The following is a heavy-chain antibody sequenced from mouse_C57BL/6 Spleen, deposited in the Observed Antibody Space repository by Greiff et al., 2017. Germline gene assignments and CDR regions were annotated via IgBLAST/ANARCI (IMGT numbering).Heavy chain of an antibody. CDR2: ISSGSSTI. Sequence: EVQVVESGGGLVKPGGSLKLSCAASGFTFSDYGMHWVRQAPEKGLEWVADISSGSSTIYYADTVKGRFTIARDNAKNTLFLQMTSLRSEDTAMYYFATDYYGSRGYAMDYWGQGTSVTVSS. D-gene: IGHD1-1*01. CDR3: ATDYYGSRGYAMDY. CDR1: GFTFSDYG. J-gene: IGHJ4*01. V-gene: IGHV5-17*01.